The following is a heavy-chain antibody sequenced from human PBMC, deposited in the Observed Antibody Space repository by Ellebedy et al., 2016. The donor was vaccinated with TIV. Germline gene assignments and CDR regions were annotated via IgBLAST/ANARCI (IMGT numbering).Heavy chain of an antibody. V-gene: IGHV3-23*01. D-gene: IGHD6-19*01. CDR2: ISGSGGNT. J-gene: IGHJ3*02. Sequence: GESLKISCAASGFIFSRYAMSWVRQAPGKGLEWVSFISGSGGNTHYADSVKGRFTISRDNSRNTLYLQMNSLRGEDTAVYFCAKDVRYTTGWGGALDIWGQGAMVTVSS. CDR1: GFIFSRYA. CDR3: AKDVRYTTGWGGALDI.